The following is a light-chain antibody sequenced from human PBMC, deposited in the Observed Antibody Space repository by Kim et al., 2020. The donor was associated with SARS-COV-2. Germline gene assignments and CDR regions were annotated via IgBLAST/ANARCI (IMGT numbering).Light chain of an antibody. CDR3: QVWDSSSDSYV. CDR2: YDS. CDR1: NIGSKS. Sequence: YELTQPPSVSVAPGKTARITCGGNNIGSKSVHWYQQKPGQAPVLVIYYDSDRPSGIPERFSGSNSGNTATLTISRVEAGDEADYYCQVWDSSSDSYVFG. V-gene: IGLV3-21*04. J-gene: IGLJ1*01.